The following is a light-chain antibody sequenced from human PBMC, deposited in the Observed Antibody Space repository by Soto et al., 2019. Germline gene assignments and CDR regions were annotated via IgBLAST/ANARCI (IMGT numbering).Light chain of an antibody. J-gene: IGKJ1*01. Sequence: EIVLPQSLGTLSLSPGESATLSCRASQSVASRNLAWYQQKSGQAPRLLIYGASSRAIHTPDRFSGSGSGTDFTLTISGLEPEDFAVYYCQHFGNSLWTFGQGTKVDIK. CDR2: GAS. CDR3: QHFGNSLWT. V-gene: IGKV3-20*01. CDR1: QSVASRN.